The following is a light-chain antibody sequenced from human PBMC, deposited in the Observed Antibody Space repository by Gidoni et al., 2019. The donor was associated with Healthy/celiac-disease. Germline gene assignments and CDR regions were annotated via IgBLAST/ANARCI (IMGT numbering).Light chain of an antibody. CDR1: QSVNSN. J-gene: IGKJ1*01. CDR2: GAS. CDR3: QQYNNWPPWT. Sequence: DIVMTQSPATLSVSPRERATLSCRASQSVNSNLAWYQQKPGQAPRLLIYGASTRATGIPARFSGSGSGTEFTLTISSLQSEDFAVYYCQQYNNWPPWTFGQGTKVEIK. V-gene: IGKV3-15*01.